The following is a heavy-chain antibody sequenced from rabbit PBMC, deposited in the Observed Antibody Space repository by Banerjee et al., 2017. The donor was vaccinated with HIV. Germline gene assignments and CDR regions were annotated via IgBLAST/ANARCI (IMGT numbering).Heavy chain of an antibody. Sequence: QEQLVESGGGLVQPGGSLKLSCKASGFDFSSYGVSWVRQAPGKGLEWIGYIDPVFGSTYYASWVNGRFTISSHNAQNTLYLQLNSLTAADTATYFCVRDIAGYAGYGYAADFNLWGPGTLVTVS. CDR1: GFDFSSYG. V-gene: IGHV1S47*01. CDR2: IDPVFGST. J-gene: IGHJ4*01. D-gene: IGHD6-1*01. CDR3: VRDIAGYAGYGYAADFNL.